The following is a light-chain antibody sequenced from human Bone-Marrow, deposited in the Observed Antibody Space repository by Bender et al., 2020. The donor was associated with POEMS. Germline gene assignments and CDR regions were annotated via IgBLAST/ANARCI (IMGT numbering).Light chain of an antibody. V-gene: IGLV1-44*01. CDR1: SSNIGAHA. CDR2: SSH. J-gene: IGLJ3*02. CDR3: AIWNDSLNSWV. Sequence: QSVLTQPPSASGTPGQRVTISCSGGSSNIGAHAVNWYQHLPGTAPKLLIYSSHRRPSEVPDRFSGSRSGTSASLAISELQSEDEAEYYCAIWNDSLNSWVFGGRTQLTGL.